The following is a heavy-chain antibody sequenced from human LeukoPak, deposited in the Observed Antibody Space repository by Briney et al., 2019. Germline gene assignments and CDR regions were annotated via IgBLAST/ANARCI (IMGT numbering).Heavy chain of an antibody. CDR2: ISFDGTNK. D-gene: IGHD6-13*01. V-gene: IGHV3-30*04. J-gene: IGHJ4*02. Sequence: GRSPRLSCAASGFTFSSYAMHWVRQAPGRGLDWVAVISFDGTNKHYADSVKGRFTISRDNSKNTLYLQMNSLRPEDTAVYFCARDLISWYYFDYWGQGTLVTVSS. CDR3: ARDLISWYYFDY. CDR1: GFTFSSYA.